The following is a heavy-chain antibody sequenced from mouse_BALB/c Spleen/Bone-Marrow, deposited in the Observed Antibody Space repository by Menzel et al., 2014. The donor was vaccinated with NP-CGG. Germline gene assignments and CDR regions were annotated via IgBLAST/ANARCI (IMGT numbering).Heavy chain of an antibody. CDR1: GFDFSRYW. CDR3: ASFQYYGFLDS. Sequence: EVKLVESGGGLVQPGGSLKLSCAASGFDFSRYWMSWVRQAPGKGLDWIGEINPDSSTRNYTPSLKDKFIIARDNAKNTLYLQMSEVTSEDTALYYCASFQYYGFLDSWGEGTSVTVSA. V-gene: IGHV4-1*02. CDR2: INPDSSTR. D-gene: IGHD1-2*01. J-gene: IGHJ1*01.